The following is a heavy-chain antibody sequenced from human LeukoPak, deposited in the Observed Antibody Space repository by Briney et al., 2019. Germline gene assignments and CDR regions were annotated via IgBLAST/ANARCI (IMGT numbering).Heavy chain of an antibody. CDR3: ARDLGGGATY. Sequence: GASVKVSCRASGYTFTSYDINWVRQAPGQGLEWMGGIIPIFATANYAQKFQGRVTITTDESTSTVYMELSSLRSEDTAVYYCARDLGGGATYWGQGTLVTVSS. CDR1: GYTFTSYD. CDR2: IIPIFATA. J-gene: IGHJ4*02. D-gene: IGHD1-26*01. V-gene: IGHV1-69*05.